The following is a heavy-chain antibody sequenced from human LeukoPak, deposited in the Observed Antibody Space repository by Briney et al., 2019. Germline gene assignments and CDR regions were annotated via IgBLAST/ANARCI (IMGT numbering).Heavy chain of an antibody. D-gene: IGHD3-10*01. CDR1: GDSISTYY. J-gene: IGHJ5*02. CDR3: ARDPVGSNWFDP. V-gene: IGHV4-59*01. Sequence: SETLSLTCTVSGDSISTYYWSWIRQPPGRGLEWIGYIYYSGSTNYNPSLKSRVTISVDTSKNQFSLKLSSVTAADTAVYYCARDPVGSNWFDPWGQGTLVTVSS. CDR2: IYYSGST.